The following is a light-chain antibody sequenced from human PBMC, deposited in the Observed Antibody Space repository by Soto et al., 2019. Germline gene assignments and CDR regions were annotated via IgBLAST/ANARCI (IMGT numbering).Light chain of an antibody. CDR2: GAS. V-gene: IGKV3-20*01. J-gene: IGKJ5*01. CDR3: QQYGSSPPIT. CDR1: RSVSNY. Sequence: EIVLTQSPATLSLSPGESATLSCRASRSVSNYLAWYQQKPGQAPRLLIYGASNRATGIPDRFSGSGSGTDFTLTISRLEPEDFALYYCQQYGSSPPITFGQGTRLEIK.